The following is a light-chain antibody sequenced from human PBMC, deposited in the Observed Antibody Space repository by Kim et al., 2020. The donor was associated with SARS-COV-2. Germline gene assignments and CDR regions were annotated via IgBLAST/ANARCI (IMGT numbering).Light chain of an antibody. CDR3: LQSISLPST. V-gene: IGKV1-12*02. CDR2: EAS. Sequence: DIQMTQSPSSVSASVGDRVTISCRASQVIYTWLAWYQQIPGRDPKLLIYEASKLQTGVPSRFTGSGSGTDFTLTITGLQPEDSATYFCLQSISLPSTFGQGTKLEI. CDR1: QVIYTW. J-gene: IGKJ1*01.